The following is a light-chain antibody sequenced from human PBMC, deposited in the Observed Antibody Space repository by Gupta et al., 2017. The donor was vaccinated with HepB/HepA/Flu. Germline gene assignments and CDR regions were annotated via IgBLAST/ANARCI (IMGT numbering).Light chain of an antibody. CDR1: NSDVGGYNY. CDR3: TSYTSSITYV. J-gene: IGLJ1*01. V-gene: IGLV2-14*03. Sequence: QSALTQPASVSGSPGQSITISCTGTNSDVGGYNYGSWYQQHPGKAPKLMIYNVSDRHSGVSNRFSGSKSGNTASLTISGLQDEDEADYYCTSYTSSITYVFGTGTRVTVL. CDR2: NVS.